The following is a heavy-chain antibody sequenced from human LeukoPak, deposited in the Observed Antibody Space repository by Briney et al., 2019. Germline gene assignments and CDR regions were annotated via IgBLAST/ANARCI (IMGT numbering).Heavy chain of an antibody. J-gene: IGHJ6*03. D-gene: IGHD2-15*01. CDR2: MNPNSGNT. CDR1: GYTFTSYD. V-gene: IGHV1-8*01. CDR3: TFRGPYYCYYMDV. Sequence: GASVKVSCKASGYTFTSYDINWVRQATGQGLEWMGWMNPNSGNTGYAQKFQGRVTMTRNTSISKAYLELSSLRAEDTAVYYFTFRGPYYCYYMDVWGKGTTVTVSS.